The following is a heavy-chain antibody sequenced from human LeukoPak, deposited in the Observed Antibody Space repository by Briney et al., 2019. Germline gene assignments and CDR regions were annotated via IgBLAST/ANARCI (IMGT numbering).Heavy chain of an antibody. J-gene: IGHJ4*02. V-gene: IGHV1-2*06. Sequence: ASVTVSCRASGYTFTGHIMHWVRQAPGQGLEWMGRINPNSGDTKFAQKFQGRVTLTRDTSISTAYMEMSSLTSDDTAVYYCARGNGPENSWGQGTLVIVSS. D-gene: IGHD2-8*01. CDR1: GYTFTGHI. CDR2: INPNSGDT. CDR3: ARGNGPENS.